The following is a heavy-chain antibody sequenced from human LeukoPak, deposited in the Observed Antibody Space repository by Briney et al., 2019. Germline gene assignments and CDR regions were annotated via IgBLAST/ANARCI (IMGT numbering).Heavy chain of an antibody. Sequence: SETLSLTCTVSGGSISSYYWSWIRQPPGKGLEWIGYIYYSGSTNYNPSLKSRVTISVDTSKNQFSLKLSSVTAADTAVYYCAKDRVVVVLHNWFDPWGQGTLVTVSS. D-gene: IGHD2-2*01. V-gene: IGHV4-59*01. CDR3: AKDRVVVVLHNWFDP. CDR1: GGSISSYY. CDR2: IYYSGST. J-gene: IGHJ5*02.